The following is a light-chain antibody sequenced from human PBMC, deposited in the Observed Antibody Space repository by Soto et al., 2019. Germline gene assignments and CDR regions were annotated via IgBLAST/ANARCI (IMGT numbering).Light chain of an antibody. CDR3: QQYNNWPPIT. Sequence: EIVMTQSPATLSVSPGERATLSCRASQSVSSNLAWYQQKPGQAPRLLIYGASTRATGIPARFSGSGSGTEFTLTISSLQSEVFSVYYGQQYNNWPPITFGQGTRLEIK. CDR1: QSVSSN. V-gene: IGKV3-15*01. J-gene: IGKJ5*01. CDR2: GAS.